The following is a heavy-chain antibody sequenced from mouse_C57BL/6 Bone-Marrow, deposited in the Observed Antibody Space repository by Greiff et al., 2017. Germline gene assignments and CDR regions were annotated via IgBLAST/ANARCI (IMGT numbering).Heavy chain of an antibody. D-gene: IGHD3-2*02. CDR3: ATARPLAN. CDR2: INPNNGGT. Sequence: VQLQQSGPELVKPGASVKISCKASGYTFTDYNMDWVKQSHGKSLEWIGDINPNNGGTIYNQKFKGKATLTVDKSSSTAYMELRSLTSEDTAVYYCATARPLANWGQGTLVTVSA. V-gene: IGHV1-18*01. CDR1: GYTFTDYN. J-gene: IGHJ3*01.